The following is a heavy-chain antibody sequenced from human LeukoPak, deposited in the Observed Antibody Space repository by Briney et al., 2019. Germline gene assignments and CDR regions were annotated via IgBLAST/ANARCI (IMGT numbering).Heavy chain of an antibody. V-gene: IGHV3-21*01. CDR3: AELGITMIGGV. CDR2: ISSSSSYI. D-gene: IGHD3-10*02. J-gene: IGHJ6*04. CDR1: EFIFSSYA. Sequence: GGSLRLSCAASEFIFSSYAMSWVRQAPGKGLEWVSSISSSSSYIYYADSVKGRFTISRDNAKNSLYLQMNSLRAEDTAVYYCAELGITMIGGVWGKGTTVTISS.